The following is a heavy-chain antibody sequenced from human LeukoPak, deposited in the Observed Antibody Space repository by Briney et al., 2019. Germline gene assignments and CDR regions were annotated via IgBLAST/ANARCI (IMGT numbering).Heavy chain of an antibody. J-gene: IGHJ4*02. V-gene: IGHV3-23*01. Sequence: GGSLRLSCAASGFTFSTYSLSWVRQAPGKGLEGVSAIRYNGADTYYADSVRGRFTISRDNSRDTLSLQMKSLRADDTAVYFCAILSWDGRGSFFWGQGTLVTVSS. CDR2: IRYNGADT. CDR3: AILSWDGRGSFF. D-gene: IGHD2/OR15-2a*01. CDR1: GFTFSTYS.